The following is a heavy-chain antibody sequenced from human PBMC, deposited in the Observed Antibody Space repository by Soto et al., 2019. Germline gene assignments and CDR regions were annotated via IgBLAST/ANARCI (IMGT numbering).Heavy chain of an antibody. Sequence: QVQLQESGPGLVKPSGTLSLTCAVSGGSISSSNWWSWVRQPPGKGLEGSGEIYHSGSTNYNPSLKSRVTRSVDKSKKQFSLKLSSVTAADTAVYYCAREYTYYYDSSGYCNAFDIWGQGTMVTVSS. J-gene: IGHJ3*02. CDR2: IYHSGST. D-gene: IGHD3-22*01. CDR3: AREYTYYYDSSGYCNAFDI. V-gene: IGHV4-4*02. CDR1: GGSISSSNW.